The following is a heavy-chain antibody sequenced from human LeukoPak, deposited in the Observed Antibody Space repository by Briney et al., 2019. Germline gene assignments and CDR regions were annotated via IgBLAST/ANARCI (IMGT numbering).Heavy chain of an antibody. J-gene: IGHJ4*02. CDR2: ISASNGNT. CDR1: GYTFTTYG. CDR3: ARDNHLPLAYCGGACPPFDY. D-gene: IGHD2-21*02. V-gene: IGHV1-18*01. Sequence: APVKPSCKASGYTFTTYGISWVRQAPGQPLEWMGWISASNGNTNYAQKLQGRVTMTTDTSTRTAYMELRSLRSDDTAVYYCARDNHLPLAYCGGACPPFDYWGQGTLVTASS.